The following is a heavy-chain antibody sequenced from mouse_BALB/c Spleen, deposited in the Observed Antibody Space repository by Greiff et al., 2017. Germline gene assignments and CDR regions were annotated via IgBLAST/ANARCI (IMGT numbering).Heavy chain of an antibody. J-gene: IGHJ4*01. CDR3: ARDNDYDAMDY. V-gene: IGHV2-9*02. CDR2: IWAGGST. CDR1: GFSLTSYG. Sequence: VQRVESGPGLVAPSQSLSITCTVSGFSLTSYGVHWVRQPPGKGLEWLGVIWAGGSTNYNSALMSRLSISKDNSKSQVFLKMNSLQTDDTAMYYCARDNDYDAMDYWGQGTSVTVSS.